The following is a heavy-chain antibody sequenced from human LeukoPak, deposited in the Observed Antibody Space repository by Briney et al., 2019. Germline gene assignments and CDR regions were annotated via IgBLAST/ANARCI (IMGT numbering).Heavy chain of an antibody. CDR3: ARGGCSGTSWYAYDY. CDR2: INPFSGVT. J-gene: IGHJ4*02. Sequence: ASVKVSCKASGYTFTYYNMHWVRQAPGQGLEWMGWINPFSGVTNYAHKFQARVTMTRDTSISTAYMELSSLESEDTAVYYCARGGCSGTSWYAYDYWGQGTLVTVSS. D-gene: IGHD2-2*01. V-gene: IGHV1-2*02. CDR1: GYTFTYYN.